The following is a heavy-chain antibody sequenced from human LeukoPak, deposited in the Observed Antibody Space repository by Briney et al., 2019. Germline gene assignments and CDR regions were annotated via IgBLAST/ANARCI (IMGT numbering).Heavy chain of an antibody. CDR3: AREAMKYAFDI. CDR2: INPSGGST. J-gene: IGHJ3*02. Sequence: ASVKVSCKASGYTFTTYYMHWVRQAPGQGLEWMGIINPSGGSTTYAQKFQGRVTVTRDTSTSTAYMELRSLRSDDTAVYYCAREAMKYAFDIWGQGTMVTVSS. V-gene: IGHV1-46*01. D-gene: IGHD2-2*01. CDR1: GYTFTTYY.